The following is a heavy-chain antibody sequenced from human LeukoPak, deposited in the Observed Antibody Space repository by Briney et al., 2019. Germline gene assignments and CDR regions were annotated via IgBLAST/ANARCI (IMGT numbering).Heavy chain of an antibody. Sequence: PSATLSLTCTVSGGSISSSSYYWGWIRQPPGKGLEWIGTIYYSGNTYYNPSLKSRVTISVDTSKNQFSLKLSSVTAADTAVYYCARDAAQSCSGGSCHSGKRFHPWPQNPLVTVSS. J-gene: IGHJ1*01. V-gene: IGHV4-39*07. CDR3: ARDAAQSCSGGSCHSGKRFHP. D-gene: IGHD2-15*01. CDR2: IYYSGNT. CDR1: GGSISSSSYY.